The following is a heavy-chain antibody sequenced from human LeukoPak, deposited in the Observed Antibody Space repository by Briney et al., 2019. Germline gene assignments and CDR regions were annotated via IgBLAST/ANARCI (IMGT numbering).Heavy chain of an antibody. CDR2: INPNSGGT. CDR3: ARGEGVRDGYNHND. J-gene: IGHJ4*02. D-gene: IGHD5-24*01. V-gene: IGHV1-2*02. Sequence: ASVKVSCKASGYTFTGYYMHWVRQAPGQGLEWMGWINPNSGGTNYAQKFQGRVTMTRDTSISTAYMELSRLRSDDTAVYYCARGEGVRDGYNHNDWGQGTLVTVSS. CDR1: GYTFTGYY.